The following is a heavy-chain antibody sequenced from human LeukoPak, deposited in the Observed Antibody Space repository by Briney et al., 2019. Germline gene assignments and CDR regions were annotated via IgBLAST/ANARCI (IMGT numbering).Heavy chain of an antibody. CDR1: GGSISSGDYY. Sequence: PSETLSLTCTVSGGSISSGDYYGSWIRQPPGKGLEWIGYIYYSGSTYYNPSLKSRVTISVDTSKNQFSLKLGSVTAADTAVYYCARGPPTGDFDYWGQGTLVTVSS. V-gene: IGHV4-30-4*08. CDR3: ARGPPTGDFDY. J-gene: IGHJ4*02. CDR2: IYYSGST.